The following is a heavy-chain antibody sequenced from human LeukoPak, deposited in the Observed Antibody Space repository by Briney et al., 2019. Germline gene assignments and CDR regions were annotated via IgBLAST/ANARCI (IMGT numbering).Heavy chain of an antibody. D-gene: IGHD6-13*01. CDR1: GGSISSYY. Sequence: SETLSLTCTVSGGSISSYYWSWIRQPPGKGLEWIGYIYYSGSTNYNPSLKSRVTISVDTSKNQFSLKLSSVTAADTALYYCARAKGTGSSWSFDYWGQGTLVTVSS. V-gene: IGHV4-59*01. CDR3: ARAKGTGSSWSFDY. CDR2: IYYSGST. J-gene: IGHJ4*02.